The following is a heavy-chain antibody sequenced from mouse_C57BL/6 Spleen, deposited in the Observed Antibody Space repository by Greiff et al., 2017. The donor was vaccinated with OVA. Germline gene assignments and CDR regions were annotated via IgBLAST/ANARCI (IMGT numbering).Heavy chain of an antibody. CDR1: GYTFTDYN. CDR3: ARWRYPGGYAMDY. Sequence: VQLQQPGPELVKPGASVKISCKASGYTFTDYNMDWVKQSPGKSLEWIGDINPNNGGTNYNQKFKGKATLTVDKSSSTAYMKLRSLTSEDAAVYYAARWRYPGGYAMDYWGQGTSVTVSS. D-gene: IGHD5-1-1*01. V-gene: IGHV1-18*01. CDR2: INPNNGGT. J-gene: IGHJ4*01.